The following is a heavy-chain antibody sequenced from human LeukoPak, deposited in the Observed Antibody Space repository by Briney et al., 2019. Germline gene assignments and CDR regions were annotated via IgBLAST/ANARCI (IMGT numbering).Heavy chain of an antibody. Sequence: PGGSLRLSCAASGFTFDDYGMNWVRQAPGKGLECVSAINWNGGSTGYADSVKGRFTISRDNSRNTLYLQMNSLRAEDTAVYYCSKVRVVFNWNYAYYFDYWGQGTLVTVSS. V-gene: IGHV3-20*04. D-gene: IGHD1-7*01. CDR3: SKVRVVFNWNYAYYFDY. CDR1: GFTFDDYG. J-gene: IGHJ4*02. CDR2: INWNGGST.